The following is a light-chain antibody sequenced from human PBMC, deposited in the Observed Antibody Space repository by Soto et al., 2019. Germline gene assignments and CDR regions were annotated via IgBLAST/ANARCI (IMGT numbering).Light chain of an antibody. CDR3: CSYAGSSTFG. V-gene: IGLV2-23*03. Sequence: HSVLTQPASVSGSPGQSITISCTGTSSDVGSYNLVSWYQQHPGKAPKLMIYEGSKRPSGVSNRFSGSKSGNTASLTISGLQAEDEADYYCCSYAGSSTFGFGGGTKLTVL. CDR1: SSDVGSYNL. CDR2: EGS. J-gene: IGLJ2*01.